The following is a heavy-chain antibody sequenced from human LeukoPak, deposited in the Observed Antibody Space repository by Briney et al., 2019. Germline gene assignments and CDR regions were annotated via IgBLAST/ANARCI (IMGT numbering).Heavy chain of an antibody. J-gene: IGHJ3*02. CDR1: GGSFSGYY. D-gene: IGHD6-13*01. CDR2: INHSGST. CDR3: ARVAGRRAFDI. V-gene: IGHV4-34*01. Sequence: SETLSLTCAVYGGSFSGYYWSWIRQPPGKGLEWIGEINHSGSTNYNPSLKSRGTISVDTSKNQFSLKLSSVTAADTAGYYCARVAGRRAFDIWGQATMVTVYS.